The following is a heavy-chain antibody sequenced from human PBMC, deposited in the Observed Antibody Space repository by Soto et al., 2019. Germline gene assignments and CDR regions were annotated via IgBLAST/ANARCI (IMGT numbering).Heavy chain of an antibody. J-gene: IGHJ5*02. CDR2: IYYSGST. Sequence: SETLSLTCTVSGGSISSYYWSWIRQPPGKGLEWIGYIYYSGSTNYNPSLKSRVTISVDTSKNQFSLKLSSVTAADTAVYYCALGGWYVGWFDPWGQGTLVTVSS. V-gene: IGHV4-59*01. D-gene: IGHD6-19*01. CDR1: GGSISSYY. CDR3: ALGGWYVGWFDP.